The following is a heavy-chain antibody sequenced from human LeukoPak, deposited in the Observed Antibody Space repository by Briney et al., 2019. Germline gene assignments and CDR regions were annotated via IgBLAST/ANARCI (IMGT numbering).Heavy chain of an antibody. CDR2: IWYDGSNK. Sequence: GRSLRLSCAASGFTFSNYGIHWVRQAPGKGLEWVSVIWYDGSNKYYADSVKGRFTISRDNSKNTLYLQMNSLKVEDTAVYYCARDDSSLAPFVYWGQGTLVTVSS. J-gene: IGHJ4*02. D-gene: IGHD4-11*01. CDR1: GFTFSNYG. V-gene: IGHV3-33*01. CDR3: ARDDSSLAPFVY.